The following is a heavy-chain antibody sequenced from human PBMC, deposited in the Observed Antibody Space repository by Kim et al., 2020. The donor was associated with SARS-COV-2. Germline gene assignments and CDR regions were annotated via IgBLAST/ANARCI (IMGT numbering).Heavy chain of an antibody. CDR2: IKPDGSET. J-gene: IGHJ5*02. CDR1: GITFSTYW. CDR3: ALTIILWT. V-gene: IGHV3-7*03. Sequence: GGSLRLSCAGSGITFSTYWMSWVRQVPGKGLACVANIKPDGSETYYVDSVQGRFSVSRDNAKNSLYLQMNSLRVEDTAVYYCALTIILWTWGQRTLDTVSS. D-gene: IGHD3-10*01.